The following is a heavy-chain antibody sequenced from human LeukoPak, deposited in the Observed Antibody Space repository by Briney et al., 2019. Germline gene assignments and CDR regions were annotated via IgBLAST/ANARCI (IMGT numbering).Heavy chain of an antibody. V-gene: IGHV3-48*03. CDR3: AKARVVVITHDAFDI. Sequence: GGSLRLSCAASGFTFSSYEMNWVRQAPGKGLEWVSYISSSGSTIYYADSVKGRFTISRDNAKNSLYLQMNSLRAEDTALYYCAKARVVVITHDAFDIWGQGTMVTVSS. D-gene: IGHD3-22*01. J-gene: IGHJ3*02. CDR1: GFTFSSYE. CDR2: ISSSGSTI.